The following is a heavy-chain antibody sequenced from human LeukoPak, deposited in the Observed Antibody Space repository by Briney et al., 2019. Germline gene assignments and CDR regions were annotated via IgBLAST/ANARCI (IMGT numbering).Heavy chain of an antibody. CDR2: ISAYNGNT. D-gene: IGHD4-23*01. CDR1: GYTFISYG. Sequence: ASVKVSYKASGYTFISYGISWVRQAPGQGLEWMGWISAYNGNTNYAQKLQGRVTMTTDTSTSTAYMELRSLRSDDTAVYYCARDYGGNPWDFLDYWGQGTLVTVSS. CDR3: ARDYGGNPWDFLDY. V-gene: IGHV1-18*01. J-gene: IGHJ4*02.